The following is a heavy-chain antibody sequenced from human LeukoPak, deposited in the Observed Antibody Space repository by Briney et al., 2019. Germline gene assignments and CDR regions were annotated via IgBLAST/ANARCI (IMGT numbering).Heavy chain of an antibody. V-gene: IGHV3-30*18. CDR3: AKDVGGFDY. CDR1: GFTLSSYG. CDR2: ISYDGSNK. Sequence: GGSLRLSCAASGFTLSSYGMHWVRQAPGKGLEWVAVISYDGSNKYYADSVKGRFTISRDNSKNTLYLQMNSLRAEDTAVYYCAKDVGGFDYWGQGTLVTVSS. J-gene: IGHJ4*02. D-gene: IGHD3-10*01.